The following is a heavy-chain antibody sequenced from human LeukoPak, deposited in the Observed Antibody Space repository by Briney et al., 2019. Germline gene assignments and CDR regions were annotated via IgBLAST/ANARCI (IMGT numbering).Heavy chain of an antibody. Sequence: ASVKASCKASGYTFTAFYIRWVRQAPGQGLEWMGWINPNSGGTNYAQKFQGRVTLTRDTSISTVYMELSGLTSDDTAVYYCARGYCDTNDCPPGAYWGQGALVTVSS. CDR3: ARGYCDTNDCPPGAY. CDR2: INPNSGGT. CDR1: GYTFTAFY. J-gene: IGHJ4*02. V-gene: IGHV1-2*02. D-gene: IGHD3-9*01.